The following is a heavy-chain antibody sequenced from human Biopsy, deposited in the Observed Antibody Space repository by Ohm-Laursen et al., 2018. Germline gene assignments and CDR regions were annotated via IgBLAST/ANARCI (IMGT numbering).Heavy chain of an antibody. CDR2: VYYSGTT. D-gene: IGHD2-2*01. Sequence: SDTLSLTCTLSGGSITNRTHYWGWIRQTPGKGLEWIGTVYYSGTTYDNPSLKNRVIISVDTSKNQFSLRLIYVTAADTAVYYCARMPHFDYWGQGILVTVSS. CDR1: GGSITNRTHY. V-gene: IGHV4-39*07. CDR3: ARMPHFDY. J-gene: IGHJ4*02.